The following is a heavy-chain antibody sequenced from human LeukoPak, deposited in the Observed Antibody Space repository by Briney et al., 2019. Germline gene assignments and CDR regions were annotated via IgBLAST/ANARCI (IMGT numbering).Heavy chain of an antibody. V-gene: IGHV1-18*01. CDR2: ISAYNGNT. J-gene: IGHJ3*02. D-gene: IGHD1-26*01. CDR1: GYTFTSYG. Sequence: ASVKVSCKASGYTFTSYGISWVRQAPGQGLEWMGWISAYNGNTNYAQKLQGRVTMTTDTSTSTAYMELSSLRSEDTAVYYCATVPTEWELLLENDAFDIWGQGTMVTVSS. CDR3: ATVPTEWELLLENDAFDI.